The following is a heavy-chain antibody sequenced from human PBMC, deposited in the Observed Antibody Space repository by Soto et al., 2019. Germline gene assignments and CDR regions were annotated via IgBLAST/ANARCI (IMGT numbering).Heavy chain of an antibody. D-gene: IGHD1-26*01. CDR1: GFTFSSYG. V-gene: IGHV3-33*01. CDR2: IWYDGSNK. CDR3: ARALTWASWSYVDT. Sequence: PGGSLRLSCAASGFTFSSYGMHWVRQAPGKGLEWVAVIWYDGSNKYYADSVKGRFTISRDNAKNTLYLQMNSLRAEDTAVYYCARALTWASWSYVDTWGQENLVTISS. J-gene: IGHJ5*02.